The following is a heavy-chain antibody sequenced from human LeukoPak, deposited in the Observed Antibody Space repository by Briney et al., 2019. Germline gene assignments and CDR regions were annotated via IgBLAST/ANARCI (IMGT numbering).Heavy chain of an antibody. CDR2: IIGSCGST. J-gene: IGHJ4*02. CDR1: GFTFSNCG. V-gene: IGHV3-23*01. CDR3: AIFHRDYYYDSSGYPATSFFDY. D-gene: IGHD3-22*01. Sequence: GGSLRLSCAASGFTFSNCGMSWVRQAPGKGLEWVSAIIGSCGSTYYADSVKGRFTISRDNSKNTLYLQMNSLSAEDTAVYYCAIFHRDYYYDSSGYPATSFFDYWGQGTLVTVSS.